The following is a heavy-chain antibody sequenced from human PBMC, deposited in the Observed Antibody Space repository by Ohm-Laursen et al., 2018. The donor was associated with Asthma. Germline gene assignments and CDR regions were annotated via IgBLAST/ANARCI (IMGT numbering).Heavy chain of an antibody. CDR1: GFTFSNHW. D-gene: IGHD3-10*01. Sequence: SLRLSCAATGFTFSNHWMTWVRQAPGRGLEWVANINQDGSIWGYVDSVKGRFAISRDNAHNPLYLQMNSLRAEDTAFYYCAVSIYAYGEGAYWGQGTLVTVSS. CDR3: AVSIYAYGEGAY. CDR2: INQDGSIW. J-gene: IGHJ4*02. V-gene: IGHV3-7*05.